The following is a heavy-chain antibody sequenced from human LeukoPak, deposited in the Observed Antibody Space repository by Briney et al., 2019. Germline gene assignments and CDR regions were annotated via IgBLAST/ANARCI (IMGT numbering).Heavy chain of an antibody. Sequence: SETLSLTCAVYGGSFSGYYWSWIRQPPGKGLEWIGEINHSGSTNYNPSLKSRVTISVDTSKNQFSLKLSSVTAADTAVYYCARSLDIVVVPTYYYGMDVWGQGTTVTVSS. CDR1: GGSFSGYY. V-gene: IGHV4-34*01. CDR3: ARSLDIVVVPTYYYGMDV. J-gene: IGHJ6*02. D-gene: IGHD2-2*03. CDR2: INHSGST.